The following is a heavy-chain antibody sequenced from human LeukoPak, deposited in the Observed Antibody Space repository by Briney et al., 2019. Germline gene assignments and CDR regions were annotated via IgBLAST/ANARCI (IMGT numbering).Heavy chain of an antibody. CDR1: GFTFSSYA. D-gene: IGHD2-21*02. Sequence: GGSLRLSCAASGFTFSSYAMSWVRQAPGKGLEWVSTFSGSGGSTYYADSVKGRFTISRDNSKNTLYLQMNSLRAEDTAVYYCAKDRAVTAYYSDYDMDVWGQGTTVTVSS. J-gene: IGHJ6*02. V-gene: IGHV3-23*01. CDR2: FSGSGGST. CDR3: AKDRAVTAYYSDYDMDV.